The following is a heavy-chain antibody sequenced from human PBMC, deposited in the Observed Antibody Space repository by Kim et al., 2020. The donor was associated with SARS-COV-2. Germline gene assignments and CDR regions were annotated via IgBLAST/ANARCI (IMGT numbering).Heavy chain of an antibody. CDR2: IYYSGST. CDR1: GGSISSGDYY. CDR3: ARAHDYGDYYFDY. J-gene: IGHJ4*02. V-gene: IGHV4-30-4*01. D-gene: IGHD4-17*01. Sequence: SETLSLTCTVSGGSISSGDYYWSWIRQPPGKGLEWIGYIYYSGSTYYNPSFKSRVTISVDTSKNQFSLKLSSVTAADTAVYYCARAHDYGDYYFDYWGQGTLVTVSS.